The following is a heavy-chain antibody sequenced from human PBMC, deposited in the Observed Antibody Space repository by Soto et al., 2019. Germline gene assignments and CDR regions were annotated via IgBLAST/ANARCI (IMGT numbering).Heavy chain of an antibody. CDR3: ARDLGGTVTPGYFDY. V-gene: IGHV1-69*08. J-gene: IGHJ4*02. CDR1: GGTFSSYT. D-gene: IGHD4-17*01. CDR2: IIPILGIA. Sequence: QVPLVQSGAEVKKPGSSVKVSCKASGGTFSSYTISWVRQAPGQGLEWMGRIIPILGIANYAQKFQGRVTITADKSTSTAYMELSSLRSEDTAVYYCARDLGGTVTPGYFDYWGQGTLVTVSS.